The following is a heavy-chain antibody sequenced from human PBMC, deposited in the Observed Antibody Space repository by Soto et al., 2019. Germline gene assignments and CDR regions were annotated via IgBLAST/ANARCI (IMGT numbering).Heavy chain of an antibody. D-gene: IGHD2-2*01. CDR3: ARDFCPVPTCYDL. V-gene: IGHV3-74*01. CDR2: INTDGSAT. CDR1: GLTFSSHW. J-gene: IGHJ4*02. Sequence: PGGALRLSCAASGLTFSSHWMHWVRQAPGKGLVWVSRINTDGSATNYADPVKGRFTISRDQSKNTLYLQMNSLRAEDTAVYYCARDFCPVPTCYDLWGQGVLVTVSS.